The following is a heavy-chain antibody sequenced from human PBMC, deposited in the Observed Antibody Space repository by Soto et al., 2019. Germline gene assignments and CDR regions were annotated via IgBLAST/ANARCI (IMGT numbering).Heavy chain of an antibody. Sequence: PGGSLRLSCAVAGFNVVSYWMSCVRQAPGKGLEWVASIKEDGSEIYYLHSVRGRFSISRDSAGSAFHLTMNYLSAEDTGVYFCARDIGFDYVNWGQGTLVAVSS. CDR3: ARDIGFDYVN. D-gene: IGHD3-16*01. J-gene: IGHJ4*02. V-gene: IGHV3-7*01. CDR1: GFNVVSYW. CDR2: IKEDGSEI.